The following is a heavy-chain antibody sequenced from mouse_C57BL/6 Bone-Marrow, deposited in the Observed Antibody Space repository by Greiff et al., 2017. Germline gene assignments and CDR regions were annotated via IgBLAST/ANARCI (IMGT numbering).Heavy chain of an antibody. CDR2: ISDGGSYT. Sequence: EVKVVESGGGLVKPGGSLKLSCAASGFTFSSYAMSWVRQTPEKRLEWVATISDGGSYTYYPDNVKGRFTISRDNAKNNLYLQIGHLKSENTAMEYCAREDGYYPAWFAYWGQGTLVTVSA. CDR3: AREDGYYPAWFAY. J-gene: IGHJ3*01. CDR1: GFTFSSYA. V-gene: IGHV5-4*01. D-gene: IGHD2-3*01.